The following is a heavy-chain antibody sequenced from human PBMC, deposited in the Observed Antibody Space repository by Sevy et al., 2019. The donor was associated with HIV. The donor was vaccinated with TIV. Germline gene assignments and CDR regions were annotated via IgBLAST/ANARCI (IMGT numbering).Heavy chain of an antibody. Sequence: GGSLRLSCVASGFSVSTNYMSWVRQAPGKGLEWVSVIYSGGSRYYADSVKGRFTIYRDNSKNTLYLQMNSLRAEDTAVYYCARTSGSYYDTLDNWGQGTLVTVSS. CDR2: IYSGGSR. CDR1: GFSVSTNY. CDR3: ARTSGSYYDTLDN. D-gene: IGHD3-22*01. V-gene: IGHV3-53*01. J-gene: IGHJ4*02.